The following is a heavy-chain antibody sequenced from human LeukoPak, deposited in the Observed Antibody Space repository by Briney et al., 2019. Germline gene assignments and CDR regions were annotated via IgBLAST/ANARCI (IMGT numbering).Heavy chain of an antibody. CDR3: ARVRFYGGPCMYYYGMDV. Sequence: PSETLSLTCAVYGGSFSGYYWSWIRQPPGKGLEWIGEINHSGSTNYNPSLKSRVTISVDTSKNQFSLKLSSVTAADTAVYYCARVRFYGGPCMYYYGMDVWGQGTTVTVSS. CDR1: GGSFSGYY. V-gene: IGHV4-34*01. J-gene: IGHJ6*02. CDR2: INHSGST. D-gene: IGHD4-23*01.